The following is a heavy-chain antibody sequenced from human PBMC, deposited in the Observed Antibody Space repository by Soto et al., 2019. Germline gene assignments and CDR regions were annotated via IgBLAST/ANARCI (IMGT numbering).Heavy chain of an antibody. D-gene: IGHD6-6*01. CDR3: ARSERYSSSSFDY. Sequence: SVKVSCKASGGTFSSYAISWLRQAPGQGLEWMGGIIPIFGTANYAQKFQGRVTITADESTSTAYMELSSLRSEDTAVYYCARSERYSSSSFDYWGQGTLVTVSS. CDR2: IIPIFGTA. J-gene: IGHJ4*02. CDR1: GGTFSSYA. V-gene: IGHV1-69*13.